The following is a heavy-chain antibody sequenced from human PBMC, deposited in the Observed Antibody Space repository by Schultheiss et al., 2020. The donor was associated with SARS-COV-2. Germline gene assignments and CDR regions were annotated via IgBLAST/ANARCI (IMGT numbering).Heavy chain of an antibody. V-gene: IGHV3-15*01. CDR1: GFTFSSYG. J-gene: IGHJ4*02. CDR2: IKSKTDGGTT. Sequence: GESLKISCAASGFTFSSYGMHWVRQAPGKGLEWVGRIKSKTDGGTTDYAAPVKGRFTISRDDSKNTLYLQMNSLKTEDTAVYYCTTQVWFGEYGYWGQGTLVTVSS. D-gene: IGHD3-10*01. CDR3: TTQVWFGEYGY.